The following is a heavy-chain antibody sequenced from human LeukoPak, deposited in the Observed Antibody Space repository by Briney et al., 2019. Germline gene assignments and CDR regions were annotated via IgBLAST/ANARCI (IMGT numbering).Heavy chain of an antibody. CDR1: GGSFSGYY. D-gene: IGHD4-17*01. V-gene: IGHV4-34*01. Sequence: SETLSLTCAVYGGSFSGYYWSWIRQPPGKGLEWIGEINHSGSTNYNPSLKSRVTISVDTSKNQFSLKLSSVTAADTAVYYCARGDGGGVTTEDYYYYYYMDVWGKGTTVTASS. J-gene: IGHJ6*03. CDR2: INHSGST. CDR3: ARGDGGGVTTEDYYYYYYMDV.